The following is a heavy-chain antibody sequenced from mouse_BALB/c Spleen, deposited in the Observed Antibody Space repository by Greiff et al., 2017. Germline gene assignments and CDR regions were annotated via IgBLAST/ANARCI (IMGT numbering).Heavy chain of an antibody. CDR2: INPNNGGT. CDR3: ASASTTATNYAMDY. D-gene: IGHD1-2*01. J-gene: IGHJ4*01. CDR1: GYTFTDYN. Sequence: EVQLQQSGPELVKPGASVKIPCKASGYTFTDYNMDWVKQSHGKSLEWIGDINPNNGGTIYNQKFKGKATLTVDKSSSTAYMELRSLTSEDTAVYYYASASTTATNYAMDYWGQGTSVTVSS. V-gene: IGHV1-18*01.